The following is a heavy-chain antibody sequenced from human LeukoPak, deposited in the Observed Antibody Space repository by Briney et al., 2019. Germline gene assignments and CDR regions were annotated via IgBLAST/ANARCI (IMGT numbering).Heavy chain of an antibody. D-gene: IGHD2-2*01. CDR3: ARDRAVVVPANGFDN. CDR2: IWYDGSNK. Sequence: PGGSLRLSCAASGFTFSSYGMHWVRQAPGKGLEWVAVIWYDGSNKYYADSVKGRFTISRDNSKNTLYLQMNSLRAEATAVYYCARDRAVVVPANGFDNWGQGTLVTVSS. CDR1: GFTFSSYG. V-gene: IGHV3-33*01. J-gene: IGHJ4*02.